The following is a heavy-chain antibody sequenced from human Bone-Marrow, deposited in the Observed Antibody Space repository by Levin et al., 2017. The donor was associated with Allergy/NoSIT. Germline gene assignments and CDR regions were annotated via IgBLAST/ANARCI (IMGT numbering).Heavy chain of an antibody. Sequence: GGSLRLSCAVSAFSFTNAWMSWVRQAPGKGLEWVGRVKSKSDGGTTEHAAPVKGRFTVSRDDSTNTLYLQMNSLKTEDTAVYYCATYGSSAPHYFDSWGQGTLVTVSS. V-gene: IGHV3-15*01. J-gene: IGHJ4*02. D-gene: IGHD6-19*01. CDR2: VKSKSDGGTT. CDR1: AFSFTNAW. CDR3: ATYGSSAPHYFDS.